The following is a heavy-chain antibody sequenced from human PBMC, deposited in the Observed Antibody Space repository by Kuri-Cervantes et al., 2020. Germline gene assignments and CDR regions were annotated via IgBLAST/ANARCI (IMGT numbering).Heavy chain of an antibody. Sequence: GSLRLSCAVYGGSFSGYYWSWIRQPPGKGLEWIGEINHSGSTNYNPSLKSRVTISVDTSKNQFSLKLSSVTAADTAVYYCARHSYSGSYFFVSYAFDIWGQGTMVTVSS. J-gene: IGHJ3*02. D-gene: IGHD1-26*01. CDR1: GGSFSGYY. CDR3: ARHSYSGSYFFVSYAFDI. V-gene: IGHV4-34*01. CDR2: INHSGST.